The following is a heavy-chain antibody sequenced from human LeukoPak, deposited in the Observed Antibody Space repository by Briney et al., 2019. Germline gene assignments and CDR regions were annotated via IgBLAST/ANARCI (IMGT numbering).Heavy chain of an antibody. CDR3: AIHPPRGLAMDYAFDI. CDR2: ISGSGRST. V-gene: IGHV3-23*01. Sequence: GRSLRLSCAASGFTFSSYAMSWVRPAPGKGLEWVSAISGSGRSTYYADSVKGRFTISRDNSKNTLYLQMNSLRAEDTAVYYGAIHPPRGLAMDYAFDIWGQGTMVTASS. J-gene: IGHJ3*02. D-gene: IGHD5-18*01. CDR1: GFTFSSYA.